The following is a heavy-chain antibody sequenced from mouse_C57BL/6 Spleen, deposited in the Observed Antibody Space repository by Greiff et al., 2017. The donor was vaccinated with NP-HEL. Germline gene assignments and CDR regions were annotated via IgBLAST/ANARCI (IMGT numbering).Heavy chain of an antibody. Sequence: QVQLQQPGAELVMPGASVKLSCKASGYTFTSYWMHWVKQRPGQGLEWIGEIDPSDSYTNYNQKFKGKSTLTVDKSSSTAYMQLSSLTSEDSAVYYCAGKNYSTLHYYAMDYWGQGTSVTVSS. CDR1: GYTFTSYW. CDR2: IDPSDSYT. J-gene: IGHJ4*01. V-gene: IGHV1-69*01. D-gene: IGHD2-5*01. CDR3: AGKNYSTLHYYAMDY.